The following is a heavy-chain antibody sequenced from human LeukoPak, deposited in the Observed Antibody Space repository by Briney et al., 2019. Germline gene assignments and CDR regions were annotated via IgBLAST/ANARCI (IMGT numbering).Heavy chain of an antibody. Sequence: GGSLRLSCAASGFAFNTYTMNWFRQAPGKGLEWISYIDTSSDIIYYADSVMGRSTISRDNAKNSLYLQMNSLRGDDAAVYYCARDFADYGDFDYWGQGTLVTVSS. D-gene: IGHD4-17*01. CDR2: IDTSSDII. V-gene: IGHV3-48*01. CDR3: ARDFADYGDFDY. J-gene: IGHJ4*02. CDR1: GFAFNTYT.